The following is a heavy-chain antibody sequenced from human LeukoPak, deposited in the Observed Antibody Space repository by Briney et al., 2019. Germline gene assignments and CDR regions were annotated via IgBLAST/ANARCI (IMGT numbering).Heavy chain of an antibody. V-gene: IGHV1-24*01. D-gene: IGHD1-26*01. J-gene: IGHJ4*02. CDR3: ATVIGLGELWSFDY. Sequence: ASVKLSCKVSVYTVTELSMDWVRQGPGKRLGWGGGFDPEDGETIYAQKFQGRVTMTEDTSTDTASMELSSLRSEDTAVYYCATVIGLGELWSFDYWGQGTLVTVSS. CDR2: FDPEDGET. CDR1: VYTVTELS.